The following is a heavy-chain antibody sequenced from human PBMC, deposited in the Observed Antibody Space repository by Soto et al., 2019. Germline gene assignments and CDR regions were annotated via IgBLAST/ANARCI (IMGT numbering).Heavy chain of an antibody. CDR3: AKDTYYHDTTGYYVFDY. CDR2: ISYDGSKK. D-gene: IGHD3-22*01. V-gene: IGHV3-30*18. Sequence: QVQLVESGGGVVQPGRSLTLSCAASEFTFSSYGIHWFRQAPGQGLAWVAVISYDGSKKQYADSVKGRFTISRDNSENTLHRQMNSLRAEDTAVYYCAKDTYYHDTTGYYVFDYRCQGTIVTVSS. CDR1: EFTFSSYG. J-gene: IGHJ4*02.